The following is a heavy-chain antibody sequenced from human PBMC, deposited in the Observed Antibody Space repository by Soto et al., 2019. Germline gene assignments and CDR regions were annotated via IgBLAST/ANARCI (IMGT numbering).Heavy chain of an antibody. CDR2: TYSGGKT. V-gene: IGHV3-53*01. CDR1: NFTVSSNY. D-gene: IGHD6-19*01. CDR3: ERSRYTTGWYAFDI. Sequence: EVQLVESGGGLIQPGGSLRVSCAASNFTVSSNYMSWVRQAPGKGLEWVSVTYSGGKTDYADSVKGRFTISRDNSKHTLYLHMNSLRAGDTAVYYCERSRYTTGWYAFDIWGQGTMVTVSS. J-gene: IGHJ3*02.